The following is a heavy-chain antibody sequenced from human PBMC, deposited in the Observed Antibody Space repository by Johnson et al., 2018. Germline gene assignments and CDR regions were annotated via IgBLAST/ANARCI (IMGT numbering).Heavy chain of an antibody. CDR3: ARGTGVPDCGGSCYGGAFDV. J-gene: IGHJ3*01. Sequence: QVQLVESGAEVKKPGASVKVSCKASGHTFTNYDINWVRQATGQGLEWMGWMNFNSGKTGYAQKFQGRVSITRDTSISTVYLELSSLRSEDTAGYYCARGTGVPDCGGSCYGGAFDVWGQGTMVTVSS. V-gene: IGHV1-8*01. CDR2: MNFNSGKT. D-gene: IGHD2-15*01. CDR1: GHTFTNYD.